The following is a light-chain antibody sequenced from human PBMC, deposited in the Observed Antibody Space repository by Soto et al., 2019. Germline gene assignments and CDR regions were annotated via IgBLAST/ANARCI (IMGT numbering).Light chain of an antibody. CDR1: QYINTR. CDR3: HQHQSWPRR. V-gene: IGKV3D-11*01. J-gene: IGKJ1*01. Sequence: EIVLTQSPATLSSFPGDRVTLSCRASQYINTRLAWYQHRPGQAPRLLIYQTSIRAAGIPATFSASGTGTDFTLTISDVQPEDFGVYYCHQHQSWPRRFGQGTKGEIK. CDR2: QTS.